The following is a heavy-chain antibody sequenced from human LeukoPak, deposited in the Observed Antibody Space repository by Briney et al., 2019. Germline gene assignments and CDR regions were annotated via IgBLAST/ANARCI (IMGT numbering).Heavy chain of an antibody. CDR3: ASEQWLTRAGVYYYYGVAV. V-gene: IGHV1-8*01. CDR2: MNPNSGNT. CDR1: GYTFTTYD. D-gene: IGHD6-19*01. Sequence: GASVKLSCKASGYTFTTYDINWVRQASGQGLEWMGWMNPNSGNTVYAQKFQGRFTITRNTSTTTAYMELNSLRYEDTAVYYCASEQWLTRAGVYYYYGVAVWGQGTTVTVSS. J-gene: IGHJ6*02.